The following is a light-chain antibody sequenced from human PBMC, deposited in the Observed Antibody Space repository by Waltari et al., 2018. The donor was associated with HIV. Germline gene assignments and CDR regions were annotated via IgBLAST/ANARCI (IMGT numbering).Light chain of an antibody. CDR2: EIS. CDR3: SAYAGSDVI. CDR1: SSDVGGYNY. J-gene: IGLJ2*01. V-gene: IGLV2-8*01. Sequence: QSALTQPPSASGSPGQSVTISCTGTSSDVGGYNYVSWYQQHPDKAPKLMIYEISKRPSPVPDCFSGSKSADTASLTGSGPQAEDEADYSCSAYAGSDVIFGGGTKLTVL.